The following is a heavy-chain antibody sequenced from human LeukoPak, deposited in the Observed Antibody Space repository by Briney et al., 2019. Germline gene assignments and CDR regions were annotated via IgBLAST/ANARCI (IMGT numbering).Heavy chain of an antibody. CDR3: ARQVIVRARHYYFDY. J-gene: IGHJ4*02. V-gene: IGHV4-59*08. CDR1: GGSISSYY. Sequence: SETLSLTCTVSGGSISSYYWSWIRQPPGKGLEWIEYIYYSGTTNYNPSLKSRVTISVDTSKNQFSLKLSSVTAADTAVYYCARQVIVRARHYYFDYWGQGTLATVSS. CDR2: IYYSGTT. D-gene: IGHD1-26*01.